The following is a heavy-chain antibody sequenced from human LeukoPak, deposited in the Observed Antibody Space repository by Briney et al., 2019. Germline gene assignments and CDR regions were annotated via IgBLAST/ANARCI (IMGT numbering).Heavy chain of an antibody. J-gene: IGHJ3*02. D-gene: IGHD4-17*01. CDR1: GGSISSGSYY. Sequence: PSQTLSLTCTVSGGSISSGSYYWSWIRQPAGKGLEWIRRIYTSGSTNYNPSLKSRVTISVDTSKNQFSLKLSSVTAADTAVYYCARDLYYGDYLAAFDIWGQGTMVTVSS. CDR3: ARDLYYGDYLAAFDI. CDR2: IYTSGST. V-gene: IGHV4-61*02.